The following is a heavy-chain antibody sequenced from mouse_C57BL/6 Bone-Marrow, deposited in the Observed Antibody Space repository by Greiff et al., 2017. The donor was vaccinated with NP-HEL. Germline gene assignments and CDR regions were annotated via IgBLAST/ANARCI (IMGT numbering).Heavy chain of an antibody. D-gene: IGHD3-3*01. CDR2: ISYDGSN. CDR1: GYSITSGYY. CDR3: ARDSAVYYFDY. J-gene: IGHJ2*01. V-gene: IGHV3-6*01. Sequence: EVKLQESGPGLVKPSQSLSLTCSVTGYSITSGYYWNWIRQFPGNKLEWMGYISYDGSNNYIPSLKNRISITRDTSKNQFFLKLNSVTTEDTATYYCARDSAVYYFDYWGQGTTLTVSS.